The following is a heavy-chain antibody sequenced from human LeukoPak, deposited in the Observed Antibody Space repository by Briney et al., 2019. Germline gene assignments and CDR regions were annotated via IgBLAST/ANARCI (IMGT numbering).Heavy chain of an antibody. CDR1: GFTFGDYA. Sequence: GGSLRLSCTASGFTFGDYAMSWFRQAPGKGLEWVGFIRSKAYGGTTEYAASVKGRFTISRDDSKSIAYLQMNSLKTEDTAVYYCTRDGFEDGDYVFDYWGQGTLVTVSS. V-gene: IGHV3-49*03. J-gene: IGHJ4*02. D-gene: IGHD4-17*01. CDR3: TRDGFEDGDYVFDY. CDR2: IRSKAYGGTT.